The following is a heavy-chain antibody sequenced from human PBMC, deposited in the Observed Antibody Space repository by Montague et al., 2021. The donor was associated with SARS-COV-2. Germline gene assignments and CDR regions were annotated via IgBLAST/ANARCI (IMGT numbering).Heavy chain of an antibody. CDR2: IYYSGST. D-gene: IGHD6-13*01. J-gene: IGHJ4*02. Sequence: SETLSLTCTVSGGSISPYYWDWIRQSPGKGLEWIGDIYYSGSTTYNPSLESRVTISVDTSKYQFSLRLSSVTAADTAVYYCARGIWYANWGQGVLVTVSS. CDR3: ARGIWYAN. V-gene: IGHV4-59*01. CDR1: GGSISPYY.